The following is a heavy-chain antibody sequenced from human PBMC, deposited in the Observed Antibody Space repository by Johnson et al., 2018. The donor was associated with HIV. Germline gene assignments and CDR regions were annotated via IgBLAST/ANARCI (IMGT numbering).Heavy chain of an antibody. CDR1: GFTFDDYA. D-gene: IGHD2-15*01. CDR2: ISWNSDII. Sequence: VQLVESGGGLVQPGRSLRLSCAASGFTFDDYAMHWVRQAPGKGLEWVSGISWNSDIIGYADSVKGRFTISRDDSKNTLYLQMNSLKTEDTAVYYCTTEWWEAFDIWGQVTMVTVSS. J-gene: IGHJ3*02. V-gene: IGHV3-9*01. CDR3: TTEWWEAFDI.